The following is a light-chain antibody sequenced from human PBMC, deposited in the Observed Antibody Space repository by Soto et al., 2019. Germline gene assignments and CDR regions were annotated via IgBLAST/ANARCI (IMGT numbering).Light chain of an antibody. CDR3: MQGTHWPPYT. V-gene: IGKV2-30*02. Sequence: DVVMTQSPLSLPVTLGQPASISCRSSQSLVHSDGNTYLNWFHQRPGQSPRRLIYKVSNRDSGVPDRVSGSGSDTDFTLKINGVEAEDVGVYYCMQGTHWPPYTFGQGTKLEIK. J-gene: IGKJ2*01. CDR1: QSLVHSDGNTY. CDR2: KVS.